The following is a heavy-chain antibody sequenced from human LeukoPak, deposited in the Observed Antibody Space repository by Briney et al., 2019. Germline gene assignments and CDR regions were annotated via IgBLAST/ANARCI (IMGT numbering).Heavy chain of an antibody. CDR1: GFTFSSYA. CDR2: ISYDGSNK. J-gene: IGHJ3*02. CDR3: ARGAVAGTWPGAFDI. V-gene: IGHV3-30-3*01. D-gene: IGHD6-19*01. Sequence: PGGSLRLSCAASGFTFSSYAMHWVRQAPGKGLEWVAVISYDGSNKYYADSMKGRFTISRDNSKNTLYLQMNSLRAEDTAVYYCARGAVAGTWPGAFDIWGQGTMVTVSS.